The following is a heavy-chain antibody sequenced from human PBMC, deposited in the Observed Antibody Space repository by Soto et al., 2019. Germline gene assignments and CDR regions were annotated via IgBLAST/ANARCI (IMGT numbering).Heavy chain of an antibody. Sequence: VQLVESGGGLVQPGGSLRLSCAASGFVFRRYVMHWVRQVPGKGLEFVSTIASTGDSVGYADSVRGRFTTSRDNAKDSMYLQMNSLRPEDSALYLCVKDAPNGSIDYWGRGTLVIVSS. D-gene: IGHD2-8*01. CDR2: IASTGDSV. J-gene: IGHJ4*02. CDR3: VKDAPNGSIDY. CDR1: GFVFRRYV. V-gene: IGHV3-9*01.